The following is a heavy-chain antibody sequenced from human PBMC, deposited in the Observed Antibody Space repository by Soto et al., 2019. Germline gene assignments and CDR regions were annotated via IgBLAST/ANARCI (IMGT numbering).Heavy chain of an antibody. V-gene: IGHV4-59*08. Sequence: PSETLSLTCTVSGVSITSHYWSWIRQSPGKGLEWIAYMHHSGSTNYNPSLKSRVTISADTSQNQFSLDLTSVTATDTAVYFCARHPGYCSGGRCNGQYTLDVWGQGTTVTVSS. D-gene: IGHD2-15*01. CDR1: GVSITSHY. J-gene: IGHJ6*02. CDR3: ARHPGYCSGGRCNGQYTLDV. CDR2: MHHSGST.